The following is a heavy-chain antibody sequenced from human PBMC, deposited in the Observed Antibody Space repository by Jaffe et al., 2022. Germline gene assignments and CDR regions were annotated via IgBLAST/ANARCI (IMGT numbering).Heavy chain of an antibody. V-gene: IGHV2-5*01. CDR2: IYWNDDK. CDR1: GFSLSTSGVG. CDR3: AHRDYDFWSGYFRAQDAPKIFDY. Sequence: QITLKESGPTLVKPTQTLTLTCTFSGFSLSTSGVGVGWIRQPPGKALEWLALIYWNDDKRYSPSLKSRLTITKDTSKNQVVLTMTNMDPVDTATYYCAHRDYDFWSGYFRAQDAPKIFDYWGQGTLVTVSS. J-gene: IGHJ4*02. D-gene: IGHD3-3*01.